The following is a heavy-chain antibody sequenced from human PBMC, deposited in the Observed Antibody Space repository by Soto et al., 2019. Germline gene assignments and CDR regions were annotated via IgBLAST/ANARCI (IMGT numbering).Heavy chain of an antibody. Sequence: EVQLVEFGGGLVQPGRSLRLSCAASGFTFSSYDMHLVRQATGKGLEWVSAIGTGGDTYYPGSVKGRFTISRENAKNSLYLQMNSLRAGDTAVYYCAREAYGSGPYYFDYWGQGTLVTVSS. CDR1: GFTFSSYD. J-gene: IGHJ4*02. CDR2: IGTGGDT. D-gene: IGHD3-10*01. V-gene: IGHV3-13*01. CDR3: AREAYGSGPYYFDY.